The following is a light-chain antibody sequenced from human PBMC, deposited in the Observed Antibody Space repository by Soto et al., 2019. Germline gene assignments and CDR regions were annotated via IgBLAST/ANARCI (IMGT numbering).Light chain of an antibody. CDR1: QSVSGW. J-gene: IGKJ1*01. CDR2: DAS. CDR3: QQYETFSGT. Sequence: IQMTRSPSTLSASVLDRFTVSFRASQSVSGWLAWYQQKPGEAPKLLIYDASALPRGVPSRFSGSGSGTKFTPTIASLQPDDFATYYCQQYETFSGTFGPGTKVDIK. V-gene: IGKV1-5*01.